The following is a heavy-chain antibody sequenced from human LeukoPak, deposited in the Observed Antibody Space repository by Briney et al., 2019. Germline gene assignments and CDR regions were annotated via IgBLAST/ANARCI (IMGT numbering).Heavy chain of an antibody. CDR2: IYHSGST. D-gene: IGHD3-16*01. Sequence: SQTLSLTCAVSGGSISSGGYSWSWIRQPPGKGLERIGYIYHSGSTYYNPSLKSRVTISVDRSKNQFSLKLSSVTAADTAVYYCARGGGFDYWGQGTLVTVSS. CDR3: ARGGGFDY. CDR1: GGSISSGGYS. V-gene: IGHV4-30-2*01. J-gene: IGHJ4*02.